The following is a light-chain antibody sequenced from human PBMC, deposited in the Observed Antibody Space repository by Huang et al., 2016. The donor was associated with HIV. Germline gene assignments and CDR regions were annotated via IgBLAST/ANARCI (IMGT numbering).Light chain of an antibody. CDR3: QQYYSNPWT. CDR1: QGMSTS. J-gene: IGKJ1*01. Sequence: DIQMTQSPSSLSASVGDRVTITCRASQGMSTSLAWYQQKPGKAPKLLVYAASRLESGGPSRFSGSGSGTDYTLTFSSLQPEDSATYYCQQYYSNPWTFGQGTKVEVK. V-gene: IGKV1-NL1*01. CDR2: AAS.